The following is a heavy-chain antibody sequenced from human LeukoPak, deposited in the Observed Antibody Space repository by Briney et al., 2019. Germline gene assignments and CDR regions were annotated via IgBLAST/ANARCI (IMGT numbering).Heavy chain of an antibody. Sequence: VKVSCKASGYTFISYGIGWVRQAPGQGLEWMGWINPNSGGTNYAQKFQGRVTMTRDTSISTAYMELSRLRSDDTAVYYCARERRPSSIAAPGYFDYWGQGTLVTVSS. D-gene: IGHD6-6*01. J-gene: IGHJ4*02. CDR2: INPNSGGT. CDR1: GYTFISYG. CDR3: ARERRPSSIAAPGYFDY. V-gene: IGHV1-2*02.